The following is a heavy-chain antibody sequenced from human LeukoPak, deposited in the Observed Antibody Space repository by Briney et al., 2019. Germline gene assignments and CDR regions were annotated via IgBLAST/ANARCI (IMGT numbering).Heavy chain of an antibody. J-gene: IGHJ4*02. CDR3: AREIPYDYCFDY. Sequence: GGSLRLSCAASGFTFNNYAMHWVRQAPGKGLECVALISYDGSNKYYADSVQGRFTISRDNSKNTLYLQMNSLRAEDTAVYYCAREIPYDYCFDYWGQGTLVTVSS. CDR2: ISYDGSNK. D-gene: IGHD2-21*02. CDR1: GFTFNNYA. V-gene: IGHV3-30-3*01.